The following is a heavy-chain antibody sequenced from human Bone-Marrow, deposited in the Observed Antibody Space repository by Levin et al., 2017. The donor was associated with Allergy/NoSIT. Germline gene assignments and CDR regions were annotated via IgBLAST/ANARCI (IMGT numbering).Heavy chain of an antibody. J-gene: IGHJ4*02. CDR3: ARAVPDINWNYNNFDY. V-gene: IGHV3-48*02. CDR1: GFTFSSYS. Sequence: GGSLRLSCAASGFTFSSYSMNWVRQAPGKGLEWVSYISSSSSTIYYADSVKGRFTISRDNAKNSLYLQMNSLRDEDTAVYCCARAVPDINWNYNNFDYWGQGTLVTVSS. CDR2: ISSSSSTI. D-gene: IGHD1-7*01.